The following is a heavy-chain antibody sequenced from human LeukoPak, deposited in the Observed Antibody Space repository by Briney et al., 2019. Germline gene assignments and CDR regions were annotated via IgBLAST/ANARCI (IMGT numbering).Heavy chain of an antibody. D-gene: IGHD3-22*01. Sequence: GGSLRLSCAASGFTFDDYAMHWVRQAPGKGLEWVSVISGDGGSTYYADSVKGRFTISRDNSKNSLYLQMNSLRTEDTALYYCAKEYYYDSSGYSPRESPGSPKYMDFWGKGTTVAVSS. V-gene: IGHV3-43*02. CDR1: GFTFDDYA. CDR2: ISGDGGST. CDR3: AKEYYYDSSGYSPRESPGSPKYMDF. J-gene: IGHJ6*03.